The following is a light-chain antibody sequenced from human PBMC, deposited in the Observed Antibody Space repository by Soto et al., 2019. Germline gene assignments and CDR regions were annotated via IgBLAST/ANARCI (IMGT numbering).Light chain of an antibody. Sequence: QSVLTQPPSVSGAPGQRVTISCTGSSSNIGAGYDVHWYQQLPGTAPKLLIYGNTNRPSGVPDRFSGSRSGTSASLAITGLQAEDDGDYYCQSYDRSLSGSSVFGTGTKVTV. CDR1: SSNIGAGYD. CDR3: QSYDRSLSGSSV. J-gene: IGLJ1*01. V-gene: IGLV1-40*01. CDR2: GNT.